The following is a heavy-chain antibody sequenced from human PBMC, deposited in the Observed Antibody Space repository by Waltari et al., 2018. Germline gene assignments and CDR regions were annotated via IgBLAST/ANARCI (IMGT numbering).Heavy chain of an antibody. Sequence: QVQLVQSGAEVKKPGASVKVSCKVSGYTLTELSMHWVRQAPGKGLERMGGFEPEDEETIYAQNFQGRVTMTEDTSTDTAYMELSSLRSEDTAVYYCATAFMVSTAYTDCWGQGTLVTVSS. V-gene: IGHV1-24*01. CDR3: ATAFMVSTAYTDC. J-gene: IGHJ4*02. CDR1: GYTLTELS. CDR2: FEPEDEET. D-gene: IGHD2-21*01.